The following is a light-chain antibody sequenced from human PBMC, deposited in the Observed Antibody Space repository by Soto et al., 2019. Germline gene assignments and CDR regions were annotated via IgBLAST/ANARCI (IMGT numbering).Light chain of an antibody. CDR1: QTISSW. Sequence: IQMTQSHSTLSGSLGDRVTITCRASQTISSWLAWYQQKPGKAPKLLIYKASTLKSGVPSRFSGSGSGTEFTLTISSLQPDDFATYFCHSRAFGQGTLLEV. V-gene: IGKV1-5*03. CDR3: HSRA. J-gene: IGKJ5*01. CDR2: KAS.